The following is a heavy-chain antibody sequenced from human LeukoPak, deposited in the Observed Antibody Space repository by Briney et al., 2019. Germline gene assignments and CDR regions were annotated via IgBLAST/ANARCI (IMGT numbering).Heavy chain of an antibody. V-gene: IGHV3-53*01. D-gene: IGHD5-24*01. CDR2: IYSGLST. CDR1: EFTVSSNY. J-gene: IGHJ3*02. CDR3: ARLEMATIGGAFDI. Sequence: GGSLRLSCAASEFTVSSNYMSWVRQAPGKGLELGSVIYSGLSTDYAASVQGRFTISTHKSNNTLYLQMNSLRAEDTAVYYCARLEMATIGGAFDIWGKGTMVTVSS.